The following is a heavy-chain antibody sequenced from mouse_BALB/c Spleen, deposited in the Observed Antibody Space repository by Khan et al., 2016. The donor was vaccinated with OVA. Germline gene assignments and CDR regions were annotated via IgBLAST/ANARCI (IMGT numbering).Heavy chain of an antibody. J-gene: IGHJ4*01. D-gene: IGHD2-1*01. V-gene: IGHV5-6-4*01. CDR1: GFTFSRYT. CDR2: ISSGGTYP. Sequence: DVKLVASGGGLVKPGGSLKLSCAASGFTFSRYTMSWVRQTPEQRLEWVATISSGGTYPYYVDRVEGRFTLSRDNAKTTLSLDMTSLQSEDTTIYYCTRGEGYYGNPYAIDFGCQGTSVTVSS. CDR3: TRGEGYYGNPYAIDF.